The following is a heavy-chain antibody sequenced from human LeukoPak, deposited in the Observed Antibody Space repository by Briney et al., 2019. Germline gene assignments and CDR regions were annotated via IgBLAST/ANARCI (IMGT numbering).Heavy chain of an antibody. Sequence: SETLSLACTVSGYSISSGYYWGWIRQPPGKGLECIGSIYHSGSTYYNPSLKSRVTISVDTSKNQFSLKLSFVTAAGTAVYYCAKGQWLPTNWFDPWGQGTLVTVSS. V-gene: IGHV4-38-2*02. CDR2: IYHSGST. J-gene: IGHJ5*02. D-gene: IGHD6-19*01. CDR3: AKGQWLPTNWFDP. CDR1: GYSISSGYY.